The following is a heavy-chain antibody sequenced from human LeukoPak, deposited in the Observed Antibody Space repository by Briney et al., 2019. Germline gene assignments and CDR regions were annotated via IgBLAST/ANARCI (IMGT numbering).Heavy chain of an antibody. D-gene: IGHD3-9*01. CDR1: GYTFTSFA. Sequence: ASVKVSCKASGYTFTSFALHWVRQAPGQRLDWMVWINAGNGNTRYSQKFQGRVTISRDTSATTAYMELSSLRSEDTVLYFKQKTAYEILTGEIHNWFDPWGQGTQVTVSS. CDR3: QKTAYEILTGEIHNWFDP. J-gene: IGHJ5*02. CDR2: INAGNGNT. V-gene: IGHV1-3*01.